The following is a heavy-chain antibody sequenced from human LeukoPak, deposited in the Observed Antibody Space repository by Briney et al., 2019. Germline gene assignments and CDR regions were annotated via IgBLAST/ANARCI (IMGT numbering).Heavy chain of an antibody. CDR1: GFTFSSYA. D-gene: IGHD5-18*01. Sequence: PGGSLRLSCAASGFTFSSYAMHWVRQAPGKGLEWVAVLSYDGSNKYYADSVKGRFTISRDNSKNTLYLQMNSLRAEDTAVYYCAKGTGYGYYYYYYYMDVWGKGTTVTVSS. V-gene: IGHV3-30*04. CDR2: LSYDGSNK. CDR3: AKGTGYGYYYYYYYMDV. J-gene: IGHJ6*03.